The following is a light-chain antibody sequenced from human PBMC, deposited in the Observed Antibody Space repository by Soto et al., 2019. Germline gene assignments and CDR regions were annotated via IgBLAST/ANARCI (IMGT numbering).Light chain of an antibody. J-gene: IGKJ4*01. CDR3: QQYGTSALT. CDR2: GTS. V-gene: IGKV3-20*01. Sequence: IVLTQSPGTLSLSPGERATLSCRASQRVSSSYLVWYQQRPGQPPRLLIYGTSTRAAGISDRFSGSGSGTDFTLTISRLEPGDSAVYYCQQYGTSALTFGGGTKVEIK. CDR1: QRVSSSY.